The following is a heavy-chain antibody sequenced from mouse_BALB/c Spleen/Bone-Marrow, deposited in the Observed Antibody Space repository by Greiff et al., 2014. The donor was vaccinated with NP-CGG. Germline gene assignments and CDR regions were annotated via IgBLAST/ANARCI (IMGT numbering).Heavy chain of an antibody. J-gene: IGHJ4*01. V-gene: IGHV5-12-2*01. CDR3: ARHGEERPVLAMDY. Sequence: EVQGVESGGGLVEPGGSLKLSCAASGFTFIAYTMSWVRQTPEKRLEWVAYINNGGGSTYYPDTVKGRFTISRDNAKNTLYLQMSSLKSEDTAMYYCARHGEERPVLAMDYWGQGALVTVSS. CDR1: GFTFIAYT. D-gene: IGHD2-14*01. CDR2: INNGGGST.